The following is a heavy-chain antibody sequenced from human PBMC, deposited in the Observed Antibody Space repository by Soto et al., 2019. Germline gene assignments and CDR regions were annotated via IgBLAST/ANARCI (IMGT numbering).Heavy chain of an antibody. Sequence: ASVKVSCKASGGTFSSYAISWVRQAPGQGLEWMGGIIPIFGTANYAQKFQGRVTITADESTSTAYMELSSLRSEDTAVYYCASSLPHSGWYDYFDYWGPGTLVTVSS. V-gene: IGHV1-69*13. D-gene: IGHD6-19*01. CDR3: ASSLPHSGWYDYFDY. CDR1: GGTFSSYA. CDR2: IIPIFGTA. J-gene: IGHJ4*02.